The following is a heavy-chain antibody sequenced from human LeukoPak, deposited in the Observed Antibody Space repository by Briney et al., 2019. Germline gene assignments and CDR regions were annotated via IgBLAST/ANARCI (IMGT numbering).Heavy chain of an antibody. D-gene: IGHD5-18*01. CDR1: GGTFSSYA. CDR2: IIPIFGTA. V-gene: IGHV1-69*06. J-gene: IGHJ1*01. Sequence: SVKVTCKASGGTFSSYAISWVRQAPGQGLEWMGGIIPIFGTANYAQKFQGRVTITADKSTSTAYMELSSLRSEDTAVYYCARARGTAMGFQHWGQGTLVTVSS. CDR3: ARARGTAMGFQH.